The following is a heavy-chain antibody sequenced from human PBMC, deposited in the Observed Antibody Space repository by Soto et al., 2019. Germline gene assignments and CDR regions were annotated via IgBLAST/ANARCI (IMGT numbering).Heavy chain of an antibody. CDR3: AKAPGASSDWHGGLY. CDR2: ISGSGGST. D-gene: IGHD6-19*01. V-gene: IGHV3-23*01. Sequence: EVQLLESGGGLVQPGGSLRLSCAASGFTFSSYAMSWVRQAPGKGLEWVSAISGSGGSTYYADSVKGRFTISRDNSKNTLYLQMNSLRADDTAVYYCAKAPGASSDWHGGLYWGQGTRVTVSS. J-gene: IGHJ4*02. CDR1: GFTFSSYA.